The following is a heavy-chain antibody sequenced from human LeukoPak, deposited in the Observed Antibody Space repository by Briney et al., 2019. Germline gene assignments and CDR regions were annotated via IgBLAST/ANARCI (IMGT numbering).Heavy chain of an antibody. J-gene: IGHJ3*02. D-gene: IGHD3-22*01. CDR3: ASPPLYYYDSSGTRGDAFDI. V-gene: IGHV4-39*01. CDR1: GGSISSSSYY. CDR2: IYYSGST. Sequence: PSETLSLTCTVSGGSISSSSYYWGWIRQPPGKGLEWIGSIYYSGSTYYNPSLKSRVTISVDTSKNQFSLKLSSVTAADTAVYYCASPPLYYYDSSGTRGDAFDIWGQGTMVTVSS.